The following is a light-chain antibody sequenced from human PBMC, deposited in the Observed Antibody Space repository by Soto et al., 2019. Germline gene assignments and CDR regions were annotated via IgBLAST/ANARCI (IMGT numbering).Light chain of an antibody. CDR2: SHN. CDR1: SSNIGNNY. CDR3: AAWDDSLSNYV. V-gene: IGLV1-47*02. J-gene: IGLJ1*01. Sequence: QSVLPQPPSASGTPGQRVTISCSGSSSNIGNNYVYWYQHLPGAAPKLLIYSHNQRPSGVPDRFSGSKSGTSASLAISGLRSEDEAAYYCAAWDDSLSNYVFGPGTKVTVL.